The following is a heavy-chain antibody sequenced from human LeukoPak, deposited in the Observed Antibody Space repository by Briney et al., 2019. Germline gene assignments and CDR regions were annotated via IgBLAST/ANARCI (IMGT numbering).Heavy chain of an antibody. CDR3: AREGGPYRPLDY. CDR1: DGSIYTNKW. J-gene: IGHJ4*02. Sequence: SGTLSLTCAVFDGSIYTNKWWSWVRQPPGKGLGWIGEVNLQGSNDYNPSHKSRVGISVDKSENHISLKLTSVTAADTAVYYCAREGGPYRPLDYSGQGNLVTVAS. V-gene: IGHV4-4*02. CDR2: VNLQGSN.